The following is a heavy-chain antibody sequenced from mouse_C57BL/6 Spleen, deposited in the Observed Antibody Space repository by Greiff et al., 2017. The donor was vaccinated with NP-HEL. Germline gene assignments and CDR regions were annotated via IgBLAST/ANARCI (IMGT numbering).Heavy chain of an antibody. CDR1: GFNIKNTY. CDR3: ASWDTSVVATYY. CDR2: IDPANGNT. Sequence: VQLQQSVAELVRPGASVKLSCTASGFNIKNTYMHWVKQRPEQGLEWIGRIDPANGNTKYAPKFQGKATITADKSSNTAYLQLSSLTSEDSAISYCASWDTSVVATYYWGQGTTLTVSS. D-gene: IGHD1-1*01. J-gene: IGHJ2*01. V-gene: IGHV14-3*01.